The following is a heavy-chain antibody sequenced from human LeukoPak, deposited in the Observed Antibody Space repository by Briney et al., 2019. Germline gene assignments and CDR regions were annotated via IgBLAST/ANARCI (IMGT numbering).Heavy chain of an antibody. V-gene: IGHV4-59*06. CDR3: ARSKEPGSSLDYFDY. J-gene: IGHJ4*02. CDR1: GVSISRYY. Sequence: SETLSLTCTVSGVSISRYYWSWIRQPPGKGLEWIGYIYYSGNTYYNPSLKTRVTISVDTSKNQFSLKLSSVTAADTAVYYCARSKEPGSSLDYFDYWGQGPLVTVSS. D-gene: IGHD3-10*01. CDR2: IYYSGNT.